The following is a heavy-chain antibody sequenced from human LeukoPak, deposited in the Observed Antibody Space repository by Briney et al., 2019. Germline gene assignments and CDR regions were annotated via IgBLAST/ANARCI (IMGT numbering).Heavy chain of an antibody. V-gene: IGHV3-23*01. CDR3: AFGTNAEYFQH. Sequence: PPGGSLRLSCAASGFTFSSYAMSWVRQAPGKGLEWVSAISGSGGSTYYADSVKGRFTISRDNSKNTLYLQMNSLRAEDTAVYYCAFGTNAEYFQHWGQGTLVTVSS. D-gene: IGHD3-16*01. CDR1: GFTFSSYA. J-gene: IGHJ1*01. CDR2: ISGSGGST.